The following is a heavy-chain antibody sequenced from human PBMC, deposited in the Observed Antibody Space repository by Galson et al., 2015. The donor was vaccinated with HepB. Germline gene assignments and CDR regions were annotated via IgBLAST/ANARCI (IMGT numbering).Heavy chain of an antibody. CDR3: ARALQLLWFREKGDAFDI. D-gene: IGHD3-10*01. CDR2: INPNSGGT. Sequence: SVKVSCKASGGTFSSYAISWVRQAPGQGLEWMGRINPNSGGTNYAQKFQGRVTMTRDTSISTAYMELSRLRSDDTAVYYCARALQLLWFREKGDAFDIWGQGTMVTVSS. V-gene: IGHV1-2*06. CDR1: GGTFSSYA. J-gene: IGHJ3*02.